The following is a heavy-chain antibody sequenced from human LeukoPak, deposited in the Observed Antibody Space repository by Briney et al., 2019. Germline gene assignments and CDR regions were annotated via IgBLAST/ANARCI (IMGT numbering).Heavy chain of an antibody. Sequence: SVKVSCKASGGTFNSYAISWVRQAPGQGLEWMGRIIPILGIANYAQKFQGRVTITADKSTSTAYMELSSLRSEDTAVYYCARAEYSSSWAHFDYWGQGTLVTVSS. V-gene: IGHV1-69*04. J-gene: IGHJ4*02. D-gene: IGHD6-13*01. CDR3: ARAEYSSSWAHFDY. CDR1: GGTFNSYA. CDR2: IIPILGIA.